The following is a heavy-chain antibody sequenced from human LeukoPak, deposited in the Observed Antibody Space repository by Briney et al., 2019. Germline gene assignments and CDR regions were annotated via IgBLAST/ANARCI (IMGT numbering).Heavy chain of an antibody. V-gene: IGHV1-2*02. CDR1: GYTFTGYY. CDR2: INPNSGGT. Sequence: ASVKVSCKASGYTFTGYYMHWVRQAPGQGLEWMGWINPNSGGTNYAQKFQGRVTMTGDTSISTAYMELSRLRSDDTAVYYCARVYSNSDDAFDIWGQGTMVTVSS. D-gene: IGHD4-11*01. J-gene: IGHJ3*02. CDR3: ARVYSNSDDAFDI.